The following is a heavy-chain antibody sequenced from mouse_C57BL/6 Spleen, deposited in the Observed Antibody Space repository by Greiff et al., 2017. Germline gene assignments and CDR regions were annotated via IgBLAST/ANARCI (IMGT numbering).Heavy chain of an antibody. V-gene: IGHV1-5*01. Sequence: VQLQQSGTVLARPGASVKMSCKTSGYTFTSYWMHWVKQRPGQGLEWIGAIYPGNSDTSYNQKFKGKAKLTAVTSASTAYLERSSLTNEDSEFYYRTRSIILLDYWGQGTTRTVSS. J-gene: IGHJ2*01. D-gene: IGHD1-1*01. CDR3: TRSIILLDY. CDR2: IYPGNSDT. CDR1: GYTFTSYW.